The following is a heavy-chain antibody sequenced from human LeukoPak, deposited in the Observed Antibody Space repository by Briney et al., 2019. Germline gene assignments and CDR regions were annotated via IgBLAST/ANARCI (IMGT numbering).Heavy chain of an antibody. CDR2: IYYSGST. CDR3: ARDAPNAYYYGSGSS. Sequence: SETLSLTCTVSGGSISSSSYYWGWIRQPPGKGLEWIGSIYYSGSTHYNPSLKSRVTISVDTSKNQFSLKLSSVTAADTAVYYCARDAPNAYYYGSGSSWGQGTLVTVSS. D-gene: IGHD3-10*01. CDR1: GGSISSSSYY. J-gene: IGHJ5*02. V-gene: IGHV4-39*01.